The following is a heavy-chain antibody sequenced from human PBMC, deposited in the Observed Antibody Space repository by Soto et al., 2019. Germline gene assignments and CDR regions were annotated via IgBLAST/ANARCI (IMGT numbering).Heavy chain of an antibody. CDR3: TRGYCSDTSCYAGDY. Sequence: EVQLVESGGGLVQPGGSLKLSCAASGFTFSDSAIHWVRQASGKGLEWVGRSGSKAHNYETTYAASVKGRFTISRDTSESTAYLQMNSLKTEDTAVYYCTRGYCSDTSCYAGDYWGQGALVTVSS. CDR1: GFTFSDSA. D-gene: IGHD2-2*01. CDR2: SGSKAHNYET. V-gene: IGHV3-73*02. J-gene: IGHJ4*02.